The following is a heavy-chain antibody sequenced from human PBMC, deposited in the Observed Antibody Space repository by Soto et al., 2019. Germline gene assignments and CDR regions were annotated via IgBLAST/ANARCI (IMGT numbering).Heavy chain of an antibody. Sequence: QVQLVESGGGVVQPGRSLRLSCAASGFTFSSYVFHWIRQDPGKGLAWVAVISADGNTKIYAESVKGRFTISIDYAENIVYLQKNSLTTDDTAVYYCVRAGRDADERWGQGTLVTVSS. J-gene: IGHJ4*02. CDR1: GFTFSSYV. V-gene: IGHV3-30-3*01. CDR3: VRAGRDADER. D-gene: IGHD1-1*01. CDR2: ISADGNTK.